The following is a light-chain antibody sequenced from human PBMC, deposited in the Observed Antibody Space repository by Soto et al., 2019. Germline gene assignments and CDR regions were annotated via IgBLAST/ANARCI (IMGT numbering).Light chain of an antibody. J-gene: IGKJ2*01. CDR1: QSISTY. Sequence: DIQMTQSPSSLSASIGDRVTITCRASQSISTYLNWYQHKPGKAPKLLIVAASSLQSGVPSRFRGSGSGTDFTLTIRSLQPEDVATYFCQQSYSSPPYTFGQGTKVEIK. CDR3: QQSYSSPPYT. CDR2: AAS. V-gene: IGKV1-39*01.